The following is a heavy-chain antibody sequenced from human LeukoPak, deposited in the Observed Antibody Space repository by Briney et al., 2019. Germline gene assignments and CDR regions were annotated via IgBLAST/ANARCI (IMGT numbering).Heavy chain of an antibody. CDR1: GFTFSSYS. Sequence: GGSLRLSCAASGFTFSSYSMHWVLQAPGKGLEWVALITYDGSNKYSADSVKGRFSISRDNSKNTLYLQLNSLRAEDTAVYYCAREYSSFRAFDYWGQGTLVTVSS. CDR2: ITYDGSNK. J-gene: IGHJ4*02. V-gene: IGHV3-30*01. D-gene: IGHD6-6*01. CDR3: AREYSSFRAFDY.